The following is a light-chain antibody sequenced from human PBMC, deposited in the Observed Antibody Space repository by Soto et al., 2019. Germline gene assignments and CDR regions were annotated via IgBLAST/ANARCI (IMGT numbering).Light chain of an antibody. V-gene: IGKV3-20*01. CDR3: QQYGSSPYT. CDR1: QSVSSSY. Sequence: EIVLTQSPGTLSLSPGERVTLSCRASQSVSSSYLAWYQQKPGQAPRLLIYGASSRATGIPDRFSGSGSGTDFTLTISRLEPEDFAVYYCQQYGSSPYTFGHGTKLEIK. CDR2: GAS. J-gene: IGKJ2*01.